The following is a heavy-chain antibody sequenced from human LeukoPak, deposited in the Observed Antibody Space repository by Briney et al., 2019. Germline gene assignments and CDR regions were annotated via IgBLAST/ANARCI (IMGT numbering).Heavy chain of an antibody. Sequence: GGSLRLSRVASGFTFNNYAISWVRQAPGRGLEWASSTAGSGISKDYADSVRGRFTISKDKSKNTLYLQMDNLRAEDTGVYFCARLPTFYYDSSGYHYDYWGQGTLVTVSS. V-gene: IGHV3-23*01. J-gene: IGHJ4*02. D-gene: IGHD3-22*01. CDR3: ARLPTFYYDSSGYHYDY. CDR1: GFTFNNYA. CDR2: TAGSGISK.